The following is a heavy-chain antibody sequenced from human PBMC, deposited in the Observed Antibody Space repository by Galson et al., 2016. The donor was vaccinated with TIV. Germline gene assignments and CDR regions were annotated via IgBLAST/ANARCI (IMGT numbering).Heavy chain of an antibody. CDR3: AKYRQWIPSSLDY. J-gene: IGHJ4*02. CDR1: GFRFNSYA. V-gene: IGHV3-23*01. Sequence: SLRLSCAASGFRFNSYAMNWVRQAPGKGLEWVSSIGGTGGSTYYADSVKGRFTISRDSYKDTVYLQMNSLRAEDTATYFCAKYRQWIPSSLDYWGQGILVTVSS. D-gene: IGHD5-18*01. CDR2: IGGTGGST.